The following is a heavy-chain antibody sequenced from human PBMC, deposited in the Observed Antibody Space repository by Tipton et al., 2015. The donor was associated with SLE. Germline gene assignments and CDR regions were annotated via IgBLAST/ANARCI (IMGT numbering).Heavy chain of an antibody. CDR3: ARVRGRGYFQH. J-gene: IGHJ1*01. CDR1: GGSISSYY. D-gene: IGHD3-10*01. V-gene: IGHV4-59*01. Sequence: PGLVKPSETLSLTCTVSGGSISSYYWSWIRQPPGKGLEWIGYIYYSGSTNYNPSLKSRVTISVHTSKNQFSLKLSSVTAADTAVYYWARVRGRGYFQHWGQGTLVTVSS. CDR2: IYYSGST.